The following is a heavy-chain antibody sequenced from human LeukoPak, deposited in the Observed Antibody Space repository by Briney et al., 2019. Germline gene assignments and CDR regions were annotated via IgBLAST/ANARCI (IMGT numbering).Heavy chain of an antibody. D-gene: IGHD5-12*01. J-gene: IGHJ4*02. CDR2: ISTSSSYI. Sequence: GGSLRLSCAASGFTFSSYNMNWVRQAPGKGLEWVSSISTSSSYIYYADSVKGRFTISRDNAKNSLYLQMNSLRAADTAVYYCARVKYNGYGPLDYWGQGTLVTVSS. CDR1: GFTFSSYN. CDR3: ARVKYNGYGPLDY. V-gene: IGHV3-21*01.